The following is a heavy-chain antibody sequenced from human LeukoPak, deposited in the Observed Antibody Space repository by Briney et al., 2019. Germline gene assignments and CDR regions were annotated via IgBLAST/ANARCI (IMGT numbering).Heavy chain of an antibody. V-gene: IGHV3-49*04. J-gene: IGHJ4*02. CDR3: TRWRGTSVLYY. Sequence: AGRSLRLSCTPSGFIFCDYAMAWVRQTPGKGLECVGSMGSKTSGGTIEYRASVEGRFTISRDDSRGVAYLQMNSLKIEDTAVYHCTRWRGTSVLYYWGEGTLVTVLS. CDR2: MGSKTSGGTI. D-gene: IGHD1-14*01. CDR1: GFIFCDYA.